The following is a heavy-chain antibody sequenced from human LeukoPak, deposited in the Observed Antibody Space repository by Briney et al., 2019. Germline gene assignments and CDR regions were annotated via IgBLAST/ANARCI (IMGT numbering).Heavy chain of an antibody. V-gene: IGHV4-59*01. Sequence: SETLSLTCTVSGGSISTYYWSWIRQPPGKGLEWIGYIYYSGTTNYNPSLKSRVTISVDTSKNQFSLKLSSVTAADTAVYYCARGVYIAAAQYAYWGQGTLVTVSS. CDR3: ARGVYIAAAQYAY. CDR1: GGSISTYY. D-gene: IGHD6-13*01. J-gene: IGHJ4*02. CDR2: IYYSGTT.